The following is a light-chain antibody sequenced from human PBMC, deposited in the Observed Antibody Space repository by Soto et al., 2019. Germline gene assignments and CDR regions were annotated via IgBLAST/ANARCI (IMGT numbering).Light chain of an antibody. CDR2: GAS. Sequence: EVVLTQSPGTLSFSPGETATISCRASQSVSSNYLAWYQQRPGQAPRLLIDGASSRATGIPDRFSGSGSGTDFTLTISRLEPEDAAVYFCQHYSSQTFGQGTKVDIK. CDR3: QHYSSQT. J-gene: IGKJ1*01. V-gene: IGKV3-20*01. CDR1: QSVSSNY.